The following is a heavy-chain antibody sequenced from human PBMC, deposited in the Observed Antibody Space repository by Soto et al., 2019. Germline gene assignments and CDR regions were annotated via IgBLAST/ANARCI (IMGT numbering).Heavy chain of an antibody. J-gene: IGHJ4*02. CDR3: ARLYCSGGSCSDY. D-gene: IGHD2-15*01. CDR2: MSSDGSSI. Sequence: EVQLVESGGGLVQPGGSLRLSCEGSGFTFSSYWMHWVRQAPGKGLVWVSRMSSDGSSIGYADSVKGRFIISRDNAKNTLYLQMKSLRAEDTAVYFCARLYCSGGSCSDYWGQGTRVTVSS. V-gene: IGHV3-74*01. CDR1: GFTFSSYW.